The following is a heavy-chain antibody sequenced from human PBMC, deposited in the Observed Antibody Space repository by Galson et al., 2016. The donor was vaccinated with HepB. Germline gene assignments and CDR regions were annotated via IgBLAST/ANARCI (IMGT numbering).Heavy chain of an antibody. Sequence: SVKVSCKASGYTFTNYAIHWVRQAPGQRLEWMGCINPNSGGTKYAQKFQGWVTMTRDTSISTAYMELSRLRSDDTAVYYCARDYYFGMDFWGQGTTVTVSS. CDR1: GYTFTNYA. V-gene: IGHV1-2*04. J-gene: IGHJ6*02. CDR2: INPNSGGT. CDR3: ARDYYFGMDF.